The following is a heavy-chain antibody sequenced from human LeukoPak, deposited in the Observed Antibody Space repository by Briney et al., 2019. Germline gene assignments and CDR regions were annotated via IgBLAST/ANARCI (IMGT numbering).Heavy chain of an antibody. V-gene: IGHV3-7*04. CDR2: IKHDGSEK. J-gene: IGHJ3*02. CDR3: ARGQVTAVTGLAAFDI. D-gene: IGHD4-17*01. CDR1: GFTFSTYA. Sequence: PGGALILSCATAGFTFSTYARNWVRQAPGKGREWGANIKHDGSEKYYVYSVKGRFTISRDNAKNSFYLQMNSLRAEDTAVYYCARGQVTAVTGLAAFDIWGQGTMVIVSS.